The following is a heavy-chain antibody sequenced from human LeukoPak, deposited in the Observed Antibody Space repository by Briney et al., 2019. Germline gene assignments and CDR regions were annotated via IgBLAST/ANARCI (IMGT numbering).Heavy chain of an antibody. CDR2: IYYSGTT. CDR3: AREDYYDSSGYLDY. V-gene: IGHV4-31*03. J-gene: IGHJ4*02. Sequence: SQTLSLTCTVSGVSISSSGYYWSRLRQHPGKGLERIGYIYYSGTTYYNPSLKSRVTISVDTSKNQFSLKLFSVTAADTAVYYCAREDYYDSSGYLDYWGQGTLVTVSS. CDR1: GVSISSSGYY. D-gene: IGHD3-22*01.